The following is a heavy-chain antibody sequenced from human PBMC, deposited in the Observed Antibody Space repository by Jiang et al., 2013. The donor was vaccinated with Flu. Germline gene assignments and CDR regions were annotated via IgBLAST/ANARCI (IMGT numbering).Heavy chain of an antibody. Sequence: EVKKPGSSVKVSCKASGGTFSSYAISWVRQAPGQGLEWMGGIIPIFGTANYAQKFQGRVTITADKSTSTAYMELSSLRSEDTAVYYCARGTRDYVWGSYKDDAFDIWGQGTMVTVSS. J-gene: IGHJ3*02. CDR1: GGTFSSYA. CDR3: ARGTRDYVWGSYKDDAFDI. V-gene: IGHV1-69*06. CDR2: IIPIFGTA. D-gene: IGHD3-16*01.